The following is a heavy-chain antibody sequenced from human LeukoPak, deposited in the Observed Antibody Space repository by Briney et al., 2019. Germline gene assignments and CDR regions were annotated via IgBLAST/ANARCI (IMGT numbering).Heavy chain of an antibody. Sequence: SETLSPTCTVSGGSISSSSYYWGWIRQPPGKGREWIGSIYYSGSTYYNPSLKSRVTISVDTSKNQFSLKLSSVTAADTAVYYCARQGYSYGYYFDYWGQGTLVTVSS. V-gene: IGHV4-39*01. CDR1: GGSISSSSYY. CDR3: ARQGYSYGYYFDY. CDR2: IYYSGST. D-gene: IGHD5-18*01. J-gene: IGHJ4*02.